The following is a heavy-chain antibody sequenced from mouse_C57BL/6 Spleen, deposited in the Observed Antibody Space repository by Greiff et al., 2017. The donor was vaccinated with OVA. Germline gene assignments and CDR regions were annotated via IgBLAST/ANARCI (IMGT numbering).Heavy chain of an antibody. CDR3: ARTGTVVAYYFDY. Sequence: QVQLQQPGAELVKPGASVKLSCKASGYTFTSYWMHWVKQRPGQGLEWIGMIHPNSGSTNYNEKFKSKATLTVDKSSSTAYMQRSSLTSEDSAVYYCARTGTVVAYYFDYWGQGTTLTVSS. CDR1: GYTFTSYW. D-gene: IGHD1-1*01. CDR2: IHPNSGST. V-gene: IGHV1-64*01. J-gene: IGHJ2*01.